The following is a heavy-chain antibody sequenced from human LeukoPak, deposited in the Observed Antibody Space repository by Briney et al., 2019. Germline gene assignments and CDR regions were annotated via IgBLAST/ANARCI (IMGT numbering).Heavy chain of an antibody. Sequence: SPTLSLTCAISGGSVSSNSTAWNWIRQSPLRGLERLGRTFYRYKWYNDYAVSVESRITITPDTSKNQFSLRLNSVTAADTAVYYCARDAYGGNSWGWFDPWGQGTLVTVSS. D-gene: IGHD4-23*01. J-gene: IGHJ5*02. V-gene: IGHV6-1*01. CDR2: TFYRYKWYN. CDR3: ARDAYGGNSWGWFDP. CDR1: GGSVSSNSTA.